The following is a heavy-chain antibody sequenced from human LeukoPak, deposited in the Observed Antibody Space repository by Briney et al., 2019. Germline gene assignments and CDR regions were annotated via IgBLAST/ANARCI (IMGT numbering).Heavy chain of an antibody. CDR1: GYSISSGYY. V-gene: IGHV4-38-2*02. CDR2: IYHSGST. Sequence: SETLSLTCTVSGYSISSGYYWGWIRQPPGKGLEWIGSIYHSGSTNYNPSLKSRVTISVDTSKNQFSLKLSSVTAADTAVYYCARGSGSRIGYYFDYWGQGTLVTVSS. D-gene: IGHD1-26*01. CDR3: ARGSGSRIGYYFDY. J-gene: IGHJ4*02.